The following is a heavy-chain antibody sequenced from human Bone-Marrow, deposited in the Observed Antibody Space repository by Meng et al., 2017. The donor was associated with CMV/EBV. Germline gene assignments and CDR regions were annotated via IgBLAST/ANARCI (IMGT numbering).Heavy chain of an antibody. Sequence: GESLKISCAASGFTFSSYAMHWVRQAPGKGLEWVAVISYDGSNKYYADSVKGRFTISRDNSKNTLYLQMNSLRAEDTAVYYCARDGQSIRYYYDSSGYYSIWGQGTLVTVSS. CDR3: ARDGQSIRYYYDSSGYYSI. D-gene: IGHD3-22*01. V-gene: IGHV3-30-3*01. CDR2: ISYDGSNK. J-gene: IGHJ4*02. CDR1: GFTFSSYA.